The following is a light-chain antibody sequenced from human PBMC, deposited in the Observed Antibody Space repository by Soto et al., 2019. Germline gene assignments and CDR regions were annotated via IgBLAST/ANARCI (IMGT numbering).Light chain of an antibody. CDR1: SSDIGGYNY. V-gene: IGLV2-14*01. CDR2: DVS. Sequence: QSFLTQPASVSGSPVQSITISCTGTSSDIGGYNYFSWYQQHRGKFPKLMIYDVSNRPSGVSNRFSGSKSGNTASLTISGLQAEDEADYYCSSYTTTPLSYVFGTGTKVT. J-gene: IGLJ1*01. CDR3: SSYTTTPLSYV.